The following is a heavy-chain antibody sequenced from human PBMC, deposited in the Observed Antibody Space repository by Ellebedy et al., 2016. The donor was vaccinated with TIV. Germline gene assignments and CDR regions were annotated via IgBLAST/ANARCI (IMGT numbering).Heavy chain of an antibody. CDR3: ARDDLQYYYGSGSPSYYFDY. V-gene: IGHV3-21*05. Sequence: GESLKISCTASGFTFSRYSMNWVRQAPGKGLEWIAYMSSTGDIYYADSVKGRFTISRDNSKNTLYLQMNSLRAEDTAVYYCARDDLQYYYGSGSPSYYFDYWGQGTLVTVSS. J-gene: IGHJ4*02. D-gene: IGHD3-10*01. CDR1: GFTFSRYS. CDR2: MSSTGDI.